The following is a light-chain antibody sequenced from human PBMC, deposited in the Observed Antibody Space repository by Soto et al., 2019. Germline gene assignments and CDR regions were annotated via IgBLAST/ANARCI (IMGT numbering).Light chain of an antibody. J-gene: IGKJ2*01. CDR1: QSVLYSSNNKNY. CDR3: HQYESTPPT. Sequence: DIVMTQSPDSLAVSLGERATINCKSSQSVLYSSNNKNYLAWYQQRPGQPPKLLIYSASTRESGVPDRFSGSGSGTDFTLTITSLQAEDVAVYYCHQYESTPPTFGQGTKLEIK. V-gene: IGKV4-1*01. CDR2: SAS.